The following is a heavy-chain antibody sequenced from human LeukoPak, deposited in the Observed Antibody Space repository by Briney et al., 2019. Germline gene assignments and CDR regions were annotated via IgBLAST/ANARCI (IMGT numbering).Heavy chain of an antibody. CDR3: ARGGSGSYYNSDFDY. CDR2: IIPIFGTA. D-gene: IGHD3-10*01. Sequence: SVKGSCKASGGTFSSYAISWVRQAPGQGLEWMGGIIPIFGTANYAQKFQGRVTITAYESTSTAYMELSSLRSEDTAVYYCARGGSGSYYNSDFDYWGQGTLVTVSS. CDR1: GGTFSSYA. J-gene: IGHJ4*02. V-gene: IGHV1-69*13.